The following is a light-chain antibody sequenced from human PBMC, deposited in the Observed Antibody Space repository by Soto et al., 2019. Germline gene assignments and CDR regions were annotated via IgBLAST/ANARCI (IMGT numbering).Light chain of an antibody. Sequence: EIVLTQSPDALSLSPGERVSLSFGASQGVSRGYLAWYQQKAGQGPRLLIYGASRRATGIPDRFSGSGSGTDFTLTITRLEPEDFAVYYCLQYGDSVWTFGQGTKV. CDR2: GAS. CDR1: QGVSRGY. J-gene: IGKJ1*01. V-gene: IGKV3-20*01. CDR3: LQYGDSVWT.